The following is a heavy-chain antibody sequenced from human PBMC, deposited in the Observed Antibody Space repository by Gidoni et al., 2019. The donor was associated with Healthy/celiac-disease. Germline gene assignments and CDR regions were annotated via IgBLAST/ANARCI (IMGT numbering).Heavy chain of an antibody. CDR3: ASEKGSGWYPFDY. V-gene: IGHV3-21*01. CDR1: GFTFSSYS. Sequence: EVQLVESGGGLVKPGGSLRLSCAASGFTFSSYSMNWVRQAPGKGLEWVSSISSSSSYIYYADSVKGRFTISRDNAKNSLYLQMNSLRAEDTAVYYWASEKGSGWYPFDYWGQGTLVTVSS. CDR2: ISSSSSYI. J-gene: IGHJ4*02. D-gene: IGHD6-19*01.